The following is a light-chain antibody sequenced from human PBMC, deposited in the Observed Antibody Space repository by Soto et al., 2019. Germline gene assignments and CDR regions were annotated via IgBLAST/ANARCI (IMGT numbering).Light chain of an antibody. Sequence: QSVLTQPPSASGSPGQSATISCTGTSSDVGGYNYVSWYQQHPGKAPKLMIYEVSKRPSGVPDRFSGSKSGNTASLTVSGLQAEDEADYYCSSYAGSTYVFGTGTKVTVL. CDR1: SSDVGGYNY. V-gene: IGLV2-8*01. J-gene: IGLJ1*01. CDR2: EVS. CDR3: SSYAGSTYV.